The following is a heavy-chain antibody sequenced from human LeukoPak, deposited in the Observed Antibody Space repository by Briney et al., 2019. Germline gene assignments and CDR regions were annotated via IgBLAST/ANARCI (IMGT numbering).Heavy chain of an antibody. J-gene: IGHJ4*02. Sequence: SETLSLTCTVSGGSVSSGSYYWSWIRQPPGKGLEWIGYIYYSGSTNYNPSLRSRVTISVDTSQNQLSLKLSSVTAADTAVYYCARPMQDVTDFDYWGQGTLVTVSS. V-gene: IGHV4-61*01. CDR3: ARPMQDVTDFDY. D-gene: IGHD2/OR15-2a*01. CDR1: GGSVSSGSYY. CDR2: IYYSGST.